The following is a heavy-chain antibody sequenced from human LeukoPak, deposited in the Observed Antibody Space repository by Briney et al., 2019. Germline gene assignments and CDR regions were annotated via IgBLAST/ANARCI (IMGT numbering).Heavy chain of an antibody. CDR3: ARGGARGGSCSFDY. V-gene: IGHV3-21*01. CDR2: ISSSSSYI. Sequence: GGSLRLSCAASGFTFSSYSMNWVRQAPGKGLEWVSSISSSSSYIYYADSVKGRFTISRDNAKNSLYLQMNSLRAEDTAVYYCARGGARGGSCSFDYWGQGTLATVSS. D-gene: IGHD2-15*01. J-gene: IGHJ4*02. CDR1: GFTFSSYS.